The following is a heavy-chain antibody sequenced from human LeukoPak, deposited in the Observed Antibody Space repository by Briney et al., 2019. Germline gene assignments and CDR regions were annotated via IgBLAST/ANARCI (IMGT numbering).Heavy chain of an antibody. CDR2: IYYSGST. Sequence: QPSETLSLTCTVSGGSISSYYWSWIRQPPGKGLEWIGYIYYSGSTNYNPSLKSRVTISVDTSKNQFSLKLSSVAAADTAVYYCASYSYYYDSSGYFDYWGQGTLVTVSS. CDR1: GGSISSYY. V-gene: IGHV4-59*01. CDR3: ASYSYYYDSSGYFDY. J-gene: IGHJ4*02. D-gene: IGHD3-22*01.